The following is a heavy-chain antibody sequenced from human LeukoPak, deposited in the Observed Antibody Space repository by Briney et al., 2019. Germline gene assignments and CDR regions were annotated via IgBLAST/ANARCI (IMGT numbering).Heavy chain of an antibody. D-gene: IGHD5-12*01. V-gene: IGHV3-23*01. J-gene: IGHJ4*02. CDR1: EFTFSGYA. CDR3: AKEASGHISDYIDY. CDR2: ITGSGSNT. Sequence: PGGSLRLSCAASEFTFSGYAMSWVRQAPGKGLEWVSAITGSGSNTYYADSVKGRFTISRDNSKNTLYLQMNSLRADDTAVYYCAKEASGHISDYIDYWGQGTLVTVSS.